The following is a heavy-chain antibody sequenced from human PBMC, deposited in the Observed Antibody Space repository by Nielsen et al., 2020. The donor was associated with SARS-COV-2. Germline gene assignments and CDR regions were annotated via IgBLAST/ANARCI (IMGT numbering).Heavy chain of an antibody. CDR1: GFTFSNYA. D-gene: IGHD4/OR15-4a*01. CDR3: ARDGAN. V-gene: IGHV3-33*05. Sequence: GGSLRLSYVASGFTFSNYAMHWVRQPPGKGLEWVAVMEYDGSKKYSADPVKGRFTISRDNSKSTLYLQMNRLSDDDTAMYYCARDGANWGQGTLVTVSS. CDR2: MEYDGSKK. J-gene: IGHJ4*02.